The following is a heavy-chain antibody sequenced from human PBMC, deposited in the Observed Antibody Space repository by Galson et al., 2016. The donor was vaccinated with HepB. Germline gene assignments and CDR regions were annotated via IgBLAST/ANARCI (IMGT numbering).Heavy chain of an antibody. CDR1: GGSISSSSYY. D-gene: IGHD3-10*01. CDR2: IYYIGNT. V-gene: IGHV4-39*02. Sequence: LSLTCTVSGGSISSSSYYWGWIRQPPGKGLEWIGSIYYIGNTYYNPSLKSRVTISVDTSKNHFSLRLPSVTAADTAVYYWARSKAPWFGESLFAYWGQGTLVTVSS. J-gene: IGHJ4*02. CDR3: ARSKAPWFGESLFAY.